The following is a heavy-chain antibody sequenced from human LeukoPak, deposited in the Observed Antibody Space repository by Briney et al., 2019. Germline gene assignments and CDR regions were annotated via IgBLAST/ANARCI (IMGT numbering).Heavy chain of an antibody. D-gene: IGHD1-26*01. Sequence: GGSLRLSCAASGFTFRTYGIHWVRLAPGKGLEWVAVISFDRNNKYYADSVKGGFTISRDNSKNKVYLEMNSVRAEDTAVYYCARDPHTGIVGPISYFDYWGQGTLVTVSS. CDR1: GFTFRTYG. CDR3: ARDPHTGIVGPISYFDY. J-gene: IGHJ4*02. CDR2: ISFDRNNK. V-gene: IGHV3-30*03.